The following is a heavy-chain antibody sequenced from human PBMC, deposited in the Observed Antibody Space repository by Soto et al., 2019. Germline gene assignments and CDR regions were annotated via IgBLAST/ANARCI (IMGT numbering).Heavy chain of an antibody. CDR2: ISSSSSYI. CDR1: GFTFSSYS. Sequence: PGGSLRLSCAASGFTFSSYSMNWVRQAPGKGLEWVSSISSSSSYIYYADSVKGRFTISRDNAKNSLYLQMNSLRAEDTAVYYCERAGEKLGMDYGMDVWGQGTTVTVSS. D-gene: IGHD6-6*01. V-gene: IGHV3-21*01. CDR3: ERAGEKLGMDYGMDV. J-gene: IGHJ6*02.